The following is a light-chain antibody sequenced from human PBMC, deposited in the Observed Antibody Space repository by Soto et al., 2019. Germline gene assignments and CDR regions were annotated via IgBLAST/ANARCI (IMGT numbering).Light chain of an antibody. Sequence: EIVLTQSPGTLSLSPGERATLSCRASQSVSSSYLAWYQQKPGQAPRLLIYGASSRATGIPDRFSGSGSGTDFTLTISRLEPEDFAVYYCQQYGSSLWTFGQGTTVDNK. J-gene: IGKJ1*01. CDR1: QSVSSSY. CDR2: GAS. V-gene: IGKV3-20*01. CDR3: QQYGSSLWT.